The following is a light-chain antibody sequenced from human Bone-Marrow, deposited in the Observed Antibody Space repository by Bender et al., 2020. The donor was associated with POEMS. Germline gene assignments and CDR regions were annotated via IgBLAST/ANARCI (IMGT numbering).Light chain of an antibody. CDR1: SSDVGSYDL. Sequence: QSALTQPASVSGSPGQSITISCTGTSSDVGSYDLVSWYQHRPGKPPKLIIYRVSKRPSGVSSRFSGSKSGSTASLTISGLQAEDEADYYCSSYRVSSTHYVCETGTKVTV. CDR2: RVS. CDR3: SSYRVSSTHYV. J-gene: IGLJ1*01. V-gene: IGLV2-14*02.